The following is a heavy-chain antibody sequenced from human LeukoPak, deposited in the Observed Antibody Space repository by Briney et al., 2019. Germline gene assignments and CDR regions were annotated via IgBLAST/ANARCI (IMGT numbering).Heavy chain of an antibody. CDR2: ISSSSTYM. D-gene: IGHD6-19*01. Sequence: GGSLRLSCAASGFTFSSYYMSWVRQAPGKGLEWVSSISSSSTYMFYADSVRGRFTISRDNAKNSLYLQMNSLRAEDTAVYYCARDRGSGWHTFDYWGQGTLVAVSS. CDR1: GFTFSSYY. J-gene: IGHJ4*02. CDR3: ARDRGSGWHTFDY. V-gene: IGHV3-21*01.